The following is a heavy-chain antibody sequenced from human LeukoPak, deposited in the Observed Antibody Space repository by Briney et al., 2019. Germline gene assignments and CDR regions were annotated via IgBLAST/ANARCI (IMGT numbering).Heavy chain of an antibody. D-gene: IGHD6-6*01. CDR3: ARAKPSVAARLYFDY. CDR2: IYYSGST. V-gene: IGHV4-59*01. CDR1: GGSISSYY. J-gene: IGHJ4*02. Sequence: PSETLSLTCTVSGGSISSYYWSWIRQPPGKGLEWIGYIYYSGSTNYNPSLKSRVTISVDTSKNQFSLKLSSVTAADTAVYYCARAKPSVAARLYFDYWGQGALVTVSS.